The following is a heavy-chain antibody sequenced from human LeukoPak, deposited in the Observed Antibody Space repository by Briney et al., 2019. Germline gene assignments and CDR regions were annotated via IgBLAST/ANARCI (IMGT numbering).Heavy chain of an antibody. V-gene: IGHV3-23*01. CDR2: ISGSAGST. Sequence: GGSLRLSCAASGFSFSDCAMSWVRQAPGRGLEWVSSISGSAGSTYYADSMKGRFTISRDNPKNTLHLEMNSLRAEDTAVYYCATDKAYGMDVWGQGTTVTVFS. J-gene: IGHJ6*02. CDR1: GFSFSDCA. CDR3: ATDKAYGMDV.